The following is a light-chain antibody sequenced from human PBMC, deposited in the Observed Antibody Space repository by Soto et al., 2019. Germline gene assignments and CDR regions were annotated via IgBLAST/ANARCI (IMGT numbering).Light chain of an antibody. J-gene: IGLJ1*01. CDR2: RST. Sequence: SSELTQPPSVSVSPGQTASITCSGDTLGGKYACWYQQKPGQSPVLVIYRSTNRPSGIPERFSGSISGNTATLTISETQAMDEADYYCQAWDSGVPYVFGTGTKLTVL. CDR1: TLGGKY. CDR3: QAWDSGVPYV. V-gene: IGLV3-1*01.